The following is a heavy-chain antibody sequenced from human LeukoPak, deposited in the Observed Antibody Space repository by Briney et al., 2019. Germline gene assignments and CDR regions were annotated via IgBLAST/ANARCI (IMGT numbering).Heavy chain of an antibody. Sequence: PGGSLRLSCAASGFTFSSYAMSWVRQAPGKGLEWVSAISGSGGSTYYADSVKGRFTISRDNSKNTLYLQMNSLRAEDTAVYYCAKAIVFGSGWLTYYFDYWGQGTLVTVSS. CDR2: ISGSGGST. J-gene: IGHJ4*02. D-gene: IGHD6-19*01. CDR3: AKAIVFGSGWLTYYFDY. V-gene: IGHV3-23*01. CDR1: GFTFSSYA.